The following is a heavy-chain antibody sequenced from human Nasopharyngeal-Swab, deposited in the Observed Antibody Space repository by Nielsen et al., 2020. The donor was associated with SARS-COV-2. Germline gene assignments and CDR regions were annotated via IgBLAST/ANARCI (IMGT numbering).Heavy chain of an antibody. Sequence: WIRQPPGKGLEWIGYIYYTGSTYCNPSLKCRVTISVDTSKNQFSLKLTSVTAADTAVYYCARYPSSSWSSYGMDVWGQGTTVTVSS. D-gene: IGHD6-13*01. CDR2: IYYTGST. J-gene: IGHJ6*02. CDR3: ARYPSSSWSSYGMDV. V-gene: IGHV4-31*02.